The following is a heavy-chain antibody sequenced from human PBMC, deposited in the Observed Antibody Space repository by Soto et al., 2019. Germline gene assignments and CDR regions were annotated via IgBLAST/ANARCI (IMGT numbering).Heavy chain of an antibody. D-gene: IGHD5-12*01. CDR2: INTANDDT. Sequence: QVQLVQSGAEVKKPGASVKVSCRASGYTFSSSPLHWVRQVPGQRPEWMGWINTANDDTKYSQKFQDRVTLTRDTSASTAYMEVSSLTPEDTAVYYCARDEGVASGNWGQGTLVTVSS. CDR1: GYTFSSSP. J-gene: IGHJ4*02. V-gene: IGHV1-3*04. CDR3: ARDEGVASGN.